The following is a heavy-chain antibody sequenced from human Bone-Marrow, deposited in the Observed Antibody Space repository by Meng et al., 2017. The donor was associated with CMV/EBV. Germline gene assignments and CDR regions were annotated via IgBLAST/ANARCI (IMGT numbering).Heavy chain of an antibody. Sequence: ASVKVSCKASGYTFTSYDINWVRQATGQGLEWMGWMNPNSGNTGYAQKLQGRVTMTRNTSISTAYMELSSRRSEDTAVYYCARVARRFTIFYPYWGQGTLVTVSS. D-gene: IGHD3-9*01. V-gene: IGHV1-8*01. J-gene: IGHJ4*02. CDR3: ARVARRFTIFYPY. CDR1: GYTFTSYD. CDR2: MNPNSGNT.